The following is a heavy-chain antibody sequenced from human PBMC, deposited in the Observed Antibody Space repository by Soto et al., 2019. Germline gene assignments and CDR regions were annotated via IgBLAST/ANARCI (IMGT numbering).Heavy chain of an antibody. D-gene: IGHD2-15*01. CDR2: IWYDGSNK. V-gene: IGHV3-33*01. CDR3: ASGYCSGGSCYYYGMDV. J-gene: IGHJ6*02. Sequence: HPGGSLRLSCAASGFTFSSYGMHWVRQAPGKGLEWVAVIWYDGSNKYYADSVKGRFTISRDNSKNTLYLQMNSLRAEDTAVYYCASGYCSGGSCYYYGMDVWGQGTMVTSP. CDR1: GFTFSSYG.